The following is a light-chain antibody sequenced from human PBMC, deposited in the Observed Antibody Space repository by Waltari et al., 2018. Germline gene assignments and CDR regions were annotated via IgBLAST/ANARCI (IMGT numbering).Light chain of an antibody. Sequence: DIQITQSPSSLSASVGDRVTITCRASHSISSYLNWYQQKPGKDPKLLIYDASSLQSGVPSRFSGSGSGKDFILTIRSLEPEDFATYYCQKSYSTPRTFGPGTKVDIK. V-gene: IGKV1-39*01. CDR1: HSISSY. CDR2: DAS. J-gene: IGKJ3*01. CDR3: QKSYSTPRT.